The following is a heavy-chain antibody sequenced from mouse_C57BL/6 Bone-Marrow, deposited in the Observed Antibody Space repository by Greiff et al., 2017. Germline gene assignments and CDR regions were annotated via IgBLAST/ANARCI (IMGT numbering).Heavy chain of an antibody. Sequence: QVKLQQPGAELVRPGSSVKLSCKASGYTFTSYWMHWVKQRPIQGLEWIGNIDPSDSDTHYNQKFKDKATLTVDKSSSTAYMQLSSLTSEDSAVYYYARGPNYDYDLAWFAYWGQGTLVTVSA. D-gene: IGHD2-4*01. CDR3: ARGPNYDYDLAWFAY. V-gene: IGHV1-52*01. CDR1: GYTFTSYW. CDR2: IDPSDSDT. J-gene: IGHJ3*01.